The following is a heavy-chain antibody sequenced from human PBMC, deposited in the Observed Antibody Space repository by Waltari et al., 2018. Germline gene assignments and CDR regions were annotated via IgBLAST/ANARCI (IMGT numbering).Heavy chain of an antibody. Sequence: EVQLVESGGGLVQPGGSLRPSCAASGFTFSSYWMSWVRQAPGKGLEWVTNIKQDGSEKSYVDSVKGRFIISRDNAKNSLYLQMNSLRAEDTAVYYCARLIAARRQFDYWGQGTLVTVSP. V-gene: IGHV3-7*01. J-gene: IGHJ4*02. CDR2: IKQDGSEK. D-gene: IGHD6-6*01. CDR3: ARLIAARRQFDY. CDR1: GFTFSSYW.